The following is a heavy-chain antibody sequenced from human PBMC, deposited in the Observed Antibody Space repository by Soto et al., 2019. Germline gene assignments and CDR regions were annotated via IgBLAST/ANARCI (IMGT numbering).Heavy chain of an antibody. J-gene: IGHJ4*02. D-gene: IGHD6-6*01. CDR3: ARGGSSSLDY. CDR1: GYTFTGYY. Sequence: QVQLVQSGAEVKKPGASVKVSCKASGYTFTGYYMHWVRQAPGQGPEWMGWINPNSGGTTYAQKFQGRVTVTRDTSISTAYMELSSLRYDDTAVYYCARGGSSSLDYWGQGTLVTVSS. V-gene: IGHV1-2*02. CDR2: INPNSGGT.